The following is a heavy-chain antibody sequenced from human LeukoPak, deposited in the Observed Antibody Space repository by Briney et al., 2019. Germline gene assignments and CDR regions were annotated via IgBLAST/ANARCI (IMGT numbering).Heavy chain of an antibody. D-gene: IGHD3-16*01. V-gene: IGHV4-4*07. CDR1: GGSITNYY. Sequence: SETLSLTCTGSGGSITNYYWNWIRQPAGKGLEWIGRIFTSGSANYNPSLESRVTMSVDTSKNQFSLKLTSVTAADTAVYYCARFNRGGSDYWGQGTLVTVSS. J-gene: IGHJ4*02. CDR2: IFTSGSA. CDR3: ARFNRGGSDY.